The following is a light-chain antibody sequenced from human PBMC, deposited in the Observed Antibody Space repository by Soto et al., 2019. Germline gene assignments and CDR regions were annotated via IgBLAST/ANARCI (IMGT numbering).Light chain of an antibody. CDR3: QSYDSILIVSKV. CDR1: SSNLGAGYD. V-gene: IGLV1-40*01. Sequence: QSAPTQPPSVSGAPGQRVTISCSGSSSNLGAGYDVQWYRQFPGTAPKLLIYANSVRPSGVPDRFSGSKSGTSASLAITGLQAEDEADYYCQSYDSILIVSKVFGTGTKVTVL. CDR2: ANS. J-gene: IGLJ1*01.